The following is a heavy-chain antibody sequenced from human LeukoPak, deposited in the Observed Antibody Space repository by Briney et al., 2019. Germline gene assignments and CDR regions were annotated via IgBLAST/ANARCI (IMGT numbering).Heavy chain of an antibody. CDR1: GYTFTVYY. Sequence: EASVTVSCTTSGYTFTVYYMHWVRQAPGQGLEWMGRINPNSGGTNYAQKFQGRVTMTRDTSITTAYMELSSLRSDDTAVYYCASWDWNPNYYFDYWGQGTLVTVSS. CDR3: ASWDWNPNYYFDY. CDR2: INPNSGGT. J-gene: IGHJ4*02. D-gene: IGHD1-1*01. V-gene: IGHV1-2*06.